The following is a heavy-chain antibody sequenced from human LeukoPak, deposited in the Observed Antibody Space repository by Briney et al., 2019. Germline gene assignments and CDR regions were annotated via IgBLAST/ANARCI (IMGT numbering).Heavy chain of an antibody. J-gene: IGHJ4*02. CDR3: ARGATYYYDSSGYYPDY. CDR1: GFTFSSYG. Sequence: GRSLRLSCAASGFTFSSYGMHWVRQAPGKGLEWVAVIWYDGSNKYYADSVKGRFTISRDNSKNTLYLQMNSLRAEDTAVYYCARGATYYYDSSGYYPDYWGQGTLVTVSS. D-gene: IGHD3-22*01. V-gene: IGHV3-33*01. CDR2: IWYDGSNK.